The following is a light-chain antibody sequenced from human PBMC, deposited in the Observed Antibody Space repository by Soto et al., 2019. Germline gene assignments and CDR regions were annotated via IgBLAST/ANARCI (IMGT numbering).Light chain of an antibody. CDR2: VAS. J-gene: IGKJ4*01. CDR1: QDITNF. V-gene: IGKV1-9*01. CDR3: QQVESYPST. Sequence: NQFDQSPSPLAASVGDRVNITCRASQDITNFLAWYQQKPGKAPKLLIYVASTLQSGVPSRFSGSGSGTDFTLTISSLQPEDFATYFCQQVESYPSTFGGGTKVDIK.